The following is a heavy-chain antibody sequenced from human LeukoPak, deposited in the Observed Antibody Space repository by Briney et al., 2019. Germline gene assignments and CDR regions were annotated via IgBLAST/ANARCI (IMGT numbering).Heavy chain of an antibody. J-gene: IGHJ4*02. CDR2: INPNSGDT. CDR1: GYTFIEHY. V-gene: IGHV1-2*02. Sequence: ASEKISCKASGYTFIEHYIHCVRQAPGQGLEWMGWINPNSGDTNYAQNSQDRVTITRDATNSIVYMEVSSLSSDDTAVYYSARDAAAALDFWGQGTPVTVS. CDR3: ARDAAAALDF. D-gene: IGHD2-2*01.